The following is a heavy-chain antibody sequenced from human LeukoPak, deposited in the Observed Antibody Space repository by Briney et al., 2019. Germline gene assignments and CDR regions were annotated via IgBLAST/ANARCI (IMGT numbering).Heavy chain of an antibody. CDR2: IIPIFGTA. J-gene: IGHJ4*02. CDR3: ARAFSGTTLFDY. CDR1: GGTFSSYA. Sequence: SVKVSCKASGGTFSSYAISWVRQAPGQGLEWMGGIIPIFGTANYAQKFQGRVTITADESTSTAYMELSSLRSEDTAVYYCARAFSGTTLFDYWGQGTLVTVSS. V-gene: IGHV1-69*13. D-gene: IGHD3-10*01.